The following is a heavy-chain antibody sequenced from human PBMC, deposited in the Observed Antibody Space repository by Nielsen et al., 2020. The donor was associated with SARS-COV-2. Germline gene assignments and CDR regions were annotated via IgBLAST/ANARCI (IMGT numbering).Heavy chain of an antibody. CDR3: ARGPGINSGHYHFDY. CDR1: GFTFSSYA. J-gene: IGHJ4*02. D-gene: IGHD3-22*01. CDR2: ISYDGSNK. Sequence: GGSLRLSCAASGFTFSSYAMHWVRQAPGKGLEWVAVISYDGSNKYYADSVKGRFTISRDNAKSSVYLQMNSLRAEDTAVYYRARGPGINSGHYHFDYWGQGTLVTVSS. V-gene: IGHV3-30-3*01.